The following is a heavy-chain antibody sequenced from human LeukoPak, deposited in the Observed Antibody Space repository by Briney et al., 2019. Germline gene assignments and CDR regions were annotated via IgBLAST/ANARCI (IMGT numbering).Heavy chain of an antibody. CDR3: ARGDGGNFDY. CDR1: GGSISSYY. D-gene: IGHD4-23*01. J-gene: IGHJ4*02. V-gene: IGHV4-59*01. CDR2: IYYSGST. Sequence: SGTLSLTCTVSGGSISSYYWSWIRQPPGKGLEWIGYIYYSGSTNYNPSLKSRVTISVDTSKNQFSLKLSSVTAADTAVYYCARGDGGNFDYWGQGTLVTVSS.